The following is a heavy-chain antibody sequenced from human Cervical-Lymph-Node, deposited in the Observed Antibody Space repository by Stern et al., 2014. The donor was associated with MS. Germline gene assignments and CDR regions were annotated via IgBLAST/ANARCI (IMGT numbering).Heavy chain of an antibody. CDR2: IYPYDSDT. CDR3: ARHVQGFDY. Sequence: EVQLGQSGAEVKKPGESLKISCKLSGYSFTIYYIAWVRQMPGKGLEWRGVIYPYDSDTTYSPSFQGQVTISADKSITTAYLQWSSLRASDTAMYYCARHVQGFDYWGQGTLVTVSS. V-gene: IGHV5-51*01. J-gene: IGHJ4*02. CDR1: GYSFTIYY.